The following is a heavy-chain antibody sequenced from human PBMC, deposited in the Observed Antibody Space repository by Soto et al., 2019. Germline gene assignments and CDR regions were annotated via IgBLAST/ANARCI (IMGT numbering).Heavy chain of an antibody. CDR3: ATANNTSPFDY. V-gene: IGHV1-58*02. Sequence: SVKVSCKASGGTFSSYAISWVRQARGQSLEWIGRIIVDSGNTKSAEKFTERVSMSWDMSTSTAFMELRSLSSDDTAVYYCATANNTSPFDYWGLGTLVTVSS. J-gene: IGHJ4*02. D-gene: IGHD1-26*01. CDR2: IIVDSGNT. CDR1: GGTFSSYA.